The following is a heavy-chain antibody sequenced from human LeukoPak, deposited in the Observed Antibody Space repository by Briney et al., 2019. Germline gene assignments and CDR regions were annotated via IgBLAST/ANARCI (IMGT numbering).Heavy chain of an antibody. CDR1: GFTFSSYS. CDR3: ARDFHDDYGYRYFDY. V-gene: IGHV3-21*01. Sequence: GGSLRLSCAASGFTFSSYSMNWVRQAPGKGLEWVSSISSGSSYIYYADSVKGRFTISRDNAKNSLYLQMNSLRAEDTAVYYCARDFHDDYGYRYFDYWGQGTLVTVSS. CDR2: ISSGSSYI. D-gene: IGHD5-18*01. J-gene: IGHJ4*02.